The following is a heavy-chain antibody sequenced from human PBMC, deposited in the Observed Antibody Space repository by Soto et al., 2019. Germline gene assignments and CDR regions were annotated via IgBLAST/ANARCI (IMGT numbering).Heavy chain of an antibody. J-gene: IGHJ4*02. CDR1: GYTFTSYA. D-gene: IGHD2-2*01. V-gene: IGHV1-3*01. Sequence: ASVKVSCKASGYTFTSYAMHWVRQAPGQRLEWMGWINAGNSDTKYSQKFQGRVTITRDTSATTAYMELSSLRSEDTAVYYCARSTPNFDYWGQGTLVTVSS. CDR3: ARSTPNFDY. CDR2: INAGNSDT.